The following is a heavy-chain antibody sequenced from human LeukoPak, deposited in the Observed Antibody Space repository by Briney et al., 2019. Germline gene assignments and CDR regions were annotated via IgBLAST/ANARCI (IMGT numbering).Heavy chain of an antibody. CDR3: ARQLPSYYDFWSGYSSMYYFDY. CDR2: IYYSGST. Sequence: PSETLSLTCTVSGGSISSSSYYWGWIRQPPGKGLEWIGSIYYSGSTYYNPSLKSRVTISVDTSKNQFSLKLSPVTAADTAVYYCARQLPSYYDFWSGYSSMYYFDYWGQGTLVTVSS. CDR1: GGSISSSSYY. J-gene: IGHJ4*02. D-gene: IGHD3-3*01. V-gene: IGHV4-39*01.